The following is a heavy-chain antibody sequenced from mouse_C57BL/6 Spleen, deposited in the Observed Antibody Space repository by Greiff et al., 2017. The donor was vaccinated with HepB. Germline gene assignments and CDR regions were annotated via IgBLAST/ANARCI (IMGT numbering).Heavy chain of an antibody. CDR1: GYTFTSYW. CDR3: AREQASASITTVHWYFDV. Sequence: VQLQQPGAELVKPGASVKLSCKASGYTFTSYWMHWVKQRPGQGLEWIGMIHPNSGSTNYNEKFKSKATLTVDKSSSTAYMQLSSLTSEDSAVYYCAREQASASITTVHWYFDVWGTGTTVTVSS. J-gene: IGHJ1*03. V-gene: IGHV1-64*01. CDR2: IHPNSGST. D-gene: IGHD1-1*01.